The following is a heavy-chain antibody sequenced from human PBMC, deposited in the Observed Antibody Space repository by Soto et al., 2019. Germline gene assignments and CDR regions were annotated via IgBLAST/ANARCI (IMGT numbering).Heavy chain of an antibody. Sequence: SETLSLTCTVSGGSISSYYWSWIRQPPGKGLEWIGYIYYSGSTNYNPSLKSRVTISVDTSKNQFSLKLSSVTAADTAVYYCATKTGGGWEDGMDVWCQGTTVTVSS. D-gene: IGHD6-19*01. V-gene: IGHV4-59*08. CDR1: GGSISSYY. J-gene: IGHJ6*02. CDR3: ATKTGGGWEDGMDV. CDR2: IYYSGST.